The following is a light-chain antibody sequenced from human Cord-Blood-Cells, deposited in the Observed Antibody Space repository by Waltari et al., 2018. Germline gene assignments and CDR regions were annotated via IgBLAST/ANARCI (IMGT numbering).Light chain of an antibody. J-gene: IGKJ2*01. V-gene: IGKV3-11*01. CDR3: QQRSNWPPYT. Sequence: EIVLTQSPATLSLSPGERATLSCRASQGVSSYLAWYQQKPGQAPRLLIYDASNGATGIPARFSGSGSGTDFTLTISSLEPEDFAVYYCQQRSNWPPYTFGQGTKLEIK. CDR2: DAS. CDR1: QGVSSY.